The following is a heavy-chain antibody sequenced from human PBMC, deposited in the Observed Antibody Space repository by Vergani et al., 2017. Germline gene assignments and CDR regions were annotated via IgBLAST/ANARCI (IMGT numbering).Heavy chain of an antibody. CDR3: AGDYYYDSSGYYYVLSY. CDR1: GGTFSSYA. V-gene: IGHV1-69*18. CDR2: IIPIFGTA. D-gene: IGHD3-22*01. Sequence: VQLLESGAEVKKPGSSVKVSCKASGGTFSSYAISWVRQAPGQGLEWMGRIIPIFGTANYAQKFQGRVTITADESTSTAYMELSSLRSEDTAVYYCAGDYYYDSSGYYYVLSYWGQGTLVTVSS. J-gene: IGHJ4*02.